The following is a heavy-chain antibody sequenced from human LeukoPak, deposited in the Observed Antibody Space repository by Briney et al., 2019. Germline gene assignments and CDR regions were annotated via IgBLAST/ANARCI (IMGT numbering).Heavy chain of an antibody. V-gene: IGHV1-58*02. Sequence: GASVKVSCKASGFTFTSSAMQWVRQARGQRLEWIGWIVVGSGNTNYAQRFQERVTITRDMSTSTAYMELSSLRSEDTAVYYCAADDYGDYAFDYWGQGTLVTVSS. CDR3: AADDYGDYAFDY. J-gene: IGHJ4*02. D-gene: IGHD4-17*01. CDR1: GFTFTSSA. CDR2: IVVGSGNT.